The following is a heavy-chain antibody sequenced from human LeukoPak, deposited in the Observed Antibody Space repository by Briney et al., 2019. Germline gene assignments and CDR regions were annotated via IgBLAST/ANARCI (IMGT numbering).Heavy chain of an antibody. D-gene: IGHD2-2*01. J-gene: IGHJ5*02. V-gene: IGHV4-34*01. CDR1: GGSFSGYY. CDR3: ARGLFPIVVVPAPDNWFDP. CDR2: INHSGST. Sequence: SETLSLTCAVYGGSFSGYYWSWIRQPPGKGLEWIGEINHSGSTNYNPSLKSRVTISVDTSKNQFSLKLSSVTAADTAVYYCARGLFPIVVVPAPDNWFDPWGQGTLVTVSS.